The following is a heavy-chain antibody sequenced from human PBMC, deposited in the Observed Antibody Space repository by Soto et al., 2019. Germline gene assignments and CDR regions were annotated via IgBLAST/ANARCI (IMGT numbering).Heavy chain of an antibody. CDR2: IWNHGRED. V-gene: IGHV3-33*01. J-gene: IGHJ4*02. D-gene: IGHD3-3*01. CDR1: GFTFSTYG. Sequence: QVHLVESGGGVVQPGRSLRLSCAASGFTFSTYGMHWVRQAPGKGLEWVALIWNHGREDSYADSVKGRFTISRDNSKNSLWLQMNSLRADDTAVYYCVRGPWLVGDVTSFDYWGQGSIVTVSS. CDR3: VRGPWLVGDVTSFDY.